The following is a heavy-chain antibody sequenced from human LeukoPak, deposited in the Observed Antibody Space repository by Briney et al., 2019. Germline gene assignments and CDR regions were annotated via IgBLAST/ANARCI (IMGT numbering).Heavy chain of an antibody. V-gene: IGHV4-59*01. Sequence: SETLSLACTVSGGSISTYYWSWIRQPPGKGLEWIGYIYNSGSTNYNPSLKSRVTISVDTSKNQFSLKLSSVTAADTAVYYCARENSNSWYLDYWGQGTLVTVSS. D-gene: IGHD6-13*01. CDR3: ARENSNSWYLDY. CDR2: IYNSGST. CDR1: GGSISTYY. J-gene: IGHJ4*02.